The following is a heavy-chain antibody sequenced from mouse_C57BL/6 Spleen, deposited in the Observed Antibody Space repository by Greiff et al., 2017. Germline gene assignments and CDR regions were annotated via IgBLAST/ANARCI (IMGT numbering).Heavy chain of an antibody. CDR2: IDPSDSET. J-gene: IGHJ4*01. D-gene: IGHD1-1*01. Sequence: QVQLLQPGAELVRPGPSVKLSCKASGYTFTSSWMHWVKQRPIQGLEWIGNIDPSDSETHYNQKFKDKATLTVDKSSSTASMQLSSLTSEDSAVYYCARDYYGRSYDAMDYWGQGTSVTVSS. V-gene: IGHV1-52*01. CDR3: ARDYYGRSYDAMDY. CDR1: GYTFTSSW.